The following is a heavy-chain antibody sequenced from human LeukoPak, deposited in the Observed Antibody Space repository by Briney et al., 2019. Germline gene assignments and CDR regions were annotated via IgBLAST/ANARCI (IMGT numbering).Heavy chain of an antibody. CDR1: GGSISSSSYY. CDR3: ARCGELGVVMELDY. D-gene: IGHD3-3*01. V-gene: IGHV4-39*07. Sequence: SETLSLTCTVSGGSISSSSYYWGWIRQPPGKGLEWIGSIYYSGSTYYNPSLKSRVTISVDTSKNQFSLKLSSVTAADTAVYYCARCGELGVVMELDYWGQGTLVTVSS. CDR2: IYYSGST. J-gene: IGHJ4*02.